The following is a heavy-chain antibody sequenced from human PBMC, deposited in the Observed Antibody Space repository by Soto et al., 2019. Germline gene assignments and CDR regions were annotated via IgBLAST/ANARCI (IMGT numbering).Heavy chain of an antibody. CDR2: ISYDGSNK. D-gene: IGHD4-17*01. CDR1: GFTFSSYG. CDR3: AKPTTVTTVMDAFDI. Sequence: GESLKISCAASGFTFSSYGMHWVRQAPGKGLEWVAVISYDGSNKYYADSVKGRFTISRDNSKNTLYLQMNSLRAEDTAVYYCAKPTTVTTVMDAFDIWGQGTMVTVSS. V-gene: IGHV3-30*18. J-gene: IGHJ3*02.